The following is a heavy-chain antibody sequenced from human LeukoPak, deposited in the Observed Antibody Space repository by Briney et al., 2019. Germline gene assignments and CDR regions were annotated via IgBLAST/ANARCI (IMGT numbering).Heavy chain of an antibody. Sequence: SETLSLTCAVYGGSFSGYYWSWIRQPPGKGLEWIGEINHSGSTNYNPSLKSRVTISVDTSKNQFPLKLSSVTAADTAVYYCTRDRRDGYNYVDYWGQGTLVTVSS. D-gene: IGHD5-24*01. V-gene: IGHV4-34*01. CDR2: INHSGST. CDR3: TRDRRDGYNYVDY. CDR1: GGSFSGYY. J-gene: IGHJ4*02.